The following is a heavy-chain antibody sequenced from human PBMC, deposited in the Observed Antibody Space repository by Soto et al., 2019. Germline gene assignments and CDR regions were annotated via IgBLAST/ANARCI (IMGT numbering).Heavy chain of an antibody. CDR2: IIPIFGTA. CDR1: GGTFSSYA. CDR3: ARTLEMATIRGWGDAFDI. J-gene: IGHJ3*02. V-gene: IGHV1-69*13. Sequence: SVKVSCKASGGTFSSYAISWVRQAPGQGLEWMGGIIPIFGTANYAQKFQGRVTITADESTSTAYMELSSLRSEDTAVYYCARTLEMATIRGWGDAFDIWGQGTMVT. D-gene: IGHD5-12*01.